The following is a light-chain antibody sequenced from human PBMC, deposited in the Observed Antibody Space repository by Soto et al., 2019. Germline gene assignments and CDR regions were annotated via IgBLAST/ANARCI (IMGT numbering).Light chain of an antibody. J-gene: IGKJ4*01. CDR3: QQSYSTPLT. V-gene: IGKV1-5*01. CDR2: DAS. Sequence: DIQMTQSPSTLSASVGDRVTITCRASQSIVRWLAWYQQKPGKAPKLLIYDASSLESGVPSRFSGSGSGTEFTLTISSLQPDDFATYYCQQSYSTPLTFGGGTKVEIK. CDR1: QSIVRW.